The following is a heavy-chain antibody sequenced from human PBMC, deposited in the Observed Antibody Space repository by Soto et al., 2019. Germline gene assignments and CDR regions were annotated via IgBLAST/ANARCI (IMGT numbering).Heavy chain of an antibody. CDR2: INSDGSST. J-gene: IGHJ6*02. Sequence: SGFTFTSYWMNWVRQAPGRGPVWVSRINSDGSSTGYADSVKGRFTISRDNAKNTLYLQMNSLGAEDTAVYYCARRDQIAYYYGMDVWGQGTTVTVSS. CDR3: ARRDQIAYYYGMDV. D-gene: IGHD2-21*01. V-gene: IGHV3-74*01. CDR1: GFTFTSYW.